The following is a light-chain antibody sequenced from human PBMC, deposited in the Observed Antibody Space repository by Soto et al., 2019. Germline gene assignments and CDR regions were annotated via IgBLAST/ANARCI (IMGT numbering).Light chain of an antibody. CDR1: SSTVGTNY. CDR3: ATWDTSLKGVV. V-gene: IGLV1-51*01. CDR2: END. J-gene: IGLJ2*01. Sequence: QSVLTQPPSVSAAPGQKVTISFSGSSSTVGTNYVSWYQHLPGTTPKLLINENDRPPSGIPDRFSGSKTGTSATLAITGLQTGDEAEYFCATWDTSLKGVVFGGGTKVTVL.